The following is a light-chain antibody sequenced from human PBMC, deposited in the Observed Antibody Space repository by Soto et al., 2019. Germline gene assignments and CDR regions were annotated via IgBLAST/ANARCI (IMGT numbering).Light chain of an antibody. CDR2: DVS. CDR3: SSYTSSSTDV. Sequence: QLVLTQPASVSGSPGQSITISCTGTISDVGGYNYVSWYQQHPGKAPKLMIFDVSNRPSGVSNRFSGSKSGYTASLTISGLQAEDEADYYCSSYTSSSTDVFGTGTKLTVL. CDR1: ISDVGGYNY. J-gene: IGLJ1*01. V-gene: IGLV2-14*03.